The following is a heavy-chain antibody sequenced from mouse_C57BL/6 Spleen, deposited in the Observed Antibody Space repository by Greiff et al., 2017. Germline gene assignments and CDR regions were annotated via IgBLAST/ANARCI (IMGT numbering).Heavy chain of an antibody. CDR1: GYTFTSYW. CDR2: IYPGSGST. V-gene: IGHV1-55*01. Sequence: QVQLQQPGAELVKPGASVKMSCKASGYTFTSYWITWVKQRPGQGLEWIGDIYPGSGSTNYNEKFKSKATLTVDTSSSTAYMQLSSLTSEDSAVYDCARTYDYDWYFEVWGTGTTVTVSS. CDR3: ARTYDYDWYFEV. J-gene: IGHJ1*03. D-gene: IGHD2-4*01.